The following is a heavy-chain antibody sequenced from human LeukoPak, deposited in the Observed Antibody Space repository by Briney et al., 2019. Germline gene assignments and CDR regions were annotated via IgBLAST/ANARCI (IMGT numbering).Heavy chain of an antibody. J-gene: IGHJ6*03. CDR2: IKQDGSEK. D-gene: IGHD6-13*01. CDR1: GFTFSNYW. V-gene: IGHV3-7*03. Sequence: PGGSLRLSCAASGFTFSNYWMSWVRQAPGKGLEWVANIKQDGSEKYYVDYVKGRFTISRDNAKNSLYLQMNSLRAEDTALYYCAVYSSTDYYYYMDVWGKGTTVTVSS. CDR3: AVYSSTDYYYYMDV.